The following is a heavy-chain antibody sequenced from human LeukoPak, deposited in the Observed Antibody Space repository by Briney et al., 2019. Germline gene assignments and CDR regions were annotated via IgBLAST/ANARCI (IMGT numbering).Heavy chain of an antibody. CDR3: ARAGGGYYDYYFDY. D-gene: IGHD3-22*01. V-gene: IGHV3-30*03. J-gene: IGHJ4*02. CDR1: GFSFSDYS. CDR2: ISYDGSNK. Sequence: GGSLRLSCAASGFSFSDYSMNWVRQAPGKGLEWVAVISYDGSNKYYADSVKGRFTISRDNSKNTLYLQMNSLRAEDTAVYYCARAGGGYYDYYFDYWGRGTLVTVSS.